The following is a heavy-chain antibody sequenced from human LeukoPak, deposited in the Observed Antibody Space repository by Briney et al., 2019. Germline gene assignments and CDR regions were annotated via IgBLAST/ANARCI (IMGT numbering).Heavy chain of an antibody. CDR2: ISYDGSNR. CDR1: GLTFSSYA. D-gene: IGHD3-10*01. CDR3: AREDGYGSGSYGFDY. J-gene: IGHJ4*02. Sequence: GRSLRLSCAASGLTFSSYAMHWVRQAPGKGLEWVAVISYDGSNRYYADSVKGRFTISRDNSKNTLYLQVNSLRAEDTAVYYCAREDGYGSGSYGFDYWGQGTLVTVSS. V-gene: IGHV3-30*04.